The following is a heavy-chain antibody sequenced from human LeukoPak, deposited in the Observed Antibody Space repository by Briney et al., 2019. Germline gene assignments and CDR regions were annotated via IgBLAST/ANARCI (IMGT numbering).Heavy chain of an antibody. J-gene: IGHJ6*03. CDR3: VRQGWMTGIGYYYMDV. V-gene: IGHV4-59*01. D-gene: IGHD1-1*01. CDR1: GGSISNYY. Sequence: SETLSLTCSVSGGSISNYYWNWIRQPPGKGLEWIGYIYLSGTTIYNPYPKSRVTISGDTSKNHISLRLSSATAADTAVYYCVRQGWMTGIGYYYMDVWGKGTTVTVSS. CDR2: IYLSGTT.